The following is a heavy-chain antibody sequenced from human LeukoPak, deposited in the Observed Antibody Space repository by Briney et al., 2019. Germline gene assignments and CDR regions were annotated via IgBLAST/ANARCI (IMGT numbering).Heavy chain of an antibody. D-gene: IGHD6-6*01. CDR1: GFTFSSYW. J-gene: IGHJ4*02. Sequence: GGSLRLSCAASGFTFSSYWMTWVRQAPGKGLEWVANIKQDGSEKYYVDSVKGRFTISRDNAKNSLYLQMNSLRAEDTAVYYCAGSKAARSHFDYWGQGTLVTVSS. CDR3: AGSKAARSHFDY. CDR2: IKQDGSEK. V-gene: IGHV3-7*01.